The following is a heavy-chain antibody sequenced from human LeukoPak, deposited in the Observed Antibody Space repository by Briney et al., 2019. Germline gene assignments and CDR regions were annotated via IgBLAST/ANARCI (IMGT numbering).Heavy chain of an antibody. CDR3: ANGLAASGNFLLRDYYYFIDV. J-gene: IGHJ6*03. Sequence: GGSLRLSCAASGFTFNTCGMHWVRQAPGKGLEWVSTINGNGAATYYADSFKGRFLISRDDSKSTVYLRMNKLRVEDSGLYYCANGLAASGNFLLRDYYYFIDVWGKGTTVIVS. V-gene: IGHV3-23*01. CDR1: GFTFNTCG. D-gene: IGHD1-26*01. CDR2: INGNGAAT.